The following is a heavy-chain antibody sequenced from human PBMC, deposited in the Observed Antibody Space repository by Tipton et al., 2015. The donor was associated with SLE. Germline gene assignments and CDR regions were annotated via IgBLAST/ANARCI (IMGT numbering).Heavy chain of an antibody. CDR1: GGSFSGYY. J-gene: IGHJ4*02. V-gene: IGHV4-34*01. CDR2: INHSGST. Sequence: TLSLTCAVYGGSFSGYYWSWIRQPPGKGLEWIGEINHSGSTHYNPSLKSRVTMSMDKSKNLFSLRLTSVTAADTAIYYCARDTGAIDYWGQGTLVTVSS. CDR3: ARDTGAIDY.